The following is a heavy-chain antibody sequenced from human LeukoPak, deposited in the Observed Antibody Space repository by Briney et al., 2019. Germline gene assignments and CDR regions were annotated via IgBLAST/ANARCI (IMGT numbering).Heavy chain of an antibody. CDR2: IAHSGAT. CDR3: ARLGTRIQESYYYMDV. CDR1: GGPIINSAYS. Sequence: PSETLSLTCAVSGGPIINSAYSWGWIRQSPGKGLESIGSIAHSGATYSNPSLSSRVTISVDTSRKQVSLQLSSVTAADTGVYYCARLGTRIQESYYYMDVWGKGTTVTVSS. D-gene: IGHD1-14*01. J-gene: IGHJ6*03. V-gene: IGHV4-39*01.